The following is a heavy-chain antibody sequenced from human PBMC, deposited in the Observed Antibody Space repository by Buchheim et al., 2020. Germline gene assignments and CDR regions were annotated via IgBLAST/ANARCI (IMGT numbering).Heavy chain of an antibody. Sequence: QVQLVQSGAEVKKPGASVKVSCKASGYTFTSYYMHWVRQAPGQGLEWMGIINPSGGSTSYAQKFQGRVTMTRDTSTSTVYMELSSLRSEDTAVYYCARAIRDTAMVTESPYYGMDVWGQGTT. CDR1: GYTFTSYY. CDR2: INPSGGST. D-gene: IGHD5-18*01. V-gene: IGHV1-46*01. CDR3: ARAIRDTAMVTESPYYGMDV. J-gene: IGHJ6*02.